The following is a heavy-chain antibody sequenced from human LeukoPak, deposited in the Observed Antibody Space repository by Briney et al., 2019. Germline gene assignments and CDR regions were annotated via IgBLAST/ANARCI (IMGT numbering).Heavy chain of an antibody. J-gene: IGHJ4*02. CDR1: GFTFSSYE. CDR3: ARQHRRLFDY. Sequence: GRSLRLSCAASGFTFSSYEMNWVRQAPGKGLEWVSTISGSGSAVWYIDSVKGRFTISRDNAQNSLYLQLNSLRAEDTAVYYCARQHRRLFDYWGQGTLVTVSS. V-gene: IGHV3-48*03. CDR2: ISGSGSAV.